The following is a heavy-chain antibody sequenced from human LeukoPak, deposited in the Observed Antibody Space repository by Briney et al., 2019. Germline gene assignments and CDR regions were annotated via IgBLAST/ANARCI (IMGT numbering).Heavy chain of an antibody. CDR3: ARDLIHRSGEADY. D-gene: IGHD3-22*01. Sequence: PGGSLRLSCAASGXTFSDFYVSWIRQAPGKGLEWISYISSSGSSTNYADSVKGRFTISRDNAKNSLYLQMTSLRAEDTAVYYCARDLIHRSGEADYWGQGTLVTVSS. J-gene: IGHJ4*02. V-gene: IGHV3-11*05. CDR2: ISSSGSST. CDR1: GXTFSDFY.